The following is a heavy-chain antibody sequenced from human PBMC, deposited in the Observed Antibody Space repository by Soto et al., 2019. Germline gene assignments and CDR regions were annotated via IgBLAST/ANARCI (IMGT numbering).Heavy chain of an antibody. CDR3: ARAPVYCGNGWFDP. CDR1: GYTFKNYD. D-gene: IGHD2-8*01. CDR2: MNPNSGNT. V-gene: IGHV1-8*01. J-gene: IGHJ5*02. Sequence: QVQLVQSGAEVKRPGASVMVSCRATGYTFKNYDINWVRQATGQGLEWMGRMNPNSGNTGYAQKFQGRVNNTRNTSLSTDYLGPSSRRCEVPGVYYRARAPVYCGNGWFDPWGQGTLVTVSS.